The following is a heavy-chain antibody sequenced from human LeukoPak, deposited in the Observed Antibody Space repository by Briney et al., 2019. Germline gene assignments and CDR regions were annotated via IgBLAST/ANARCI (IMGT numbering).Heavy chain of an antibody. V-gene: IGHV3-7*01. CDR1: GFTFSSYW. Sequence: GGSLRLSCAASGFTFSSYWMSWVRQAPGKGLEWVVNIKQDGSEKYYVDSVKGRFTISRDNAKNSLYLQMNSLRAEDTAVYYCARDPLGDYYDSSGYFDYWGQGTLVTVSS. J-gene: IGHJ4*02. CDR3: ARDPLGDYYDSSGYFDY. CDR2: IKQDGSEK. D-gene: IGHD3-22*01.